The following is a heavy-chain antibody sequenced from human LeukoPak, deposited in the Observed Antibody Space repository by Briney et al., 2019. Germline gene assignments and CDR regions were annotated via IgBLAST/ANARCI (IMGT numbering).Heavy chain of an antibody. D-gene: IGHD6-19*01. CDR1: GGSITSFY. Sequence: SETLSLICTVSGGSITSFYRSWIRHPPRKGLEWIVYIYYSGTTNYTPSLKSRVSISVYTSTIQFSLKLRSMTAADTAVYYCARGGWSLDFCGQGTLVTVSS. CDR2: IYYSGTT. V-gene: IGHV4-59*01. J-gene: IGHJ4*02. CDR3: ARGGWSLDF.